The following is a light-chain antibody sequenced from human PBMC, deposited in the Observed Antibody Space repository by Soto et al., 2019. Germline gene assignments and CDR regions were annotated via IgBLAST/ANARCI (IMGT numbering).Light chain of an antibody. J-gene: IGLJ2*01. Sequence: QSVLTQPPSVSAAPGQTVTISCSGSSSNIGNNPVSWYQQLPGTAPKLLIYDSHERPSGIPDRFSGSKSGTSATLGITGLQTGDEADYYCGTWDSSLSSVVFGGGTKLTVL. CDR3: GTWDSSLSSVV. CDR2: DSH. V-gene: IGLV1-51*01. CDR1: SSNIGNNP.